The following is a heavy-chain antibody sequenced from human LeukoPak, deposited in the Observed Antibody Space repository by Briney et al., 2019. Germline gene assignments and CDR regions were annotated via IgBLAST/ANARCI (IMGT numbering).Heavy chain of an antibody. J-gene: IGHJ4*02. Sequence: GESLKISCKGSGYSFTNYWIGWVRQMPGKGLEWIGIIYPGDSDTRYSPSFQGQVTISADKSISTAYLQWSSLKASDTAMHYCARQFSGFHYYFDYWGQGTLVTVSS. V-gene: IGHV5-51*01. D-gene: IGHD5-12*01. CDR1: GYSFTNYW. CDR2: IYPGDSDT. CDR3: ARQFSGFHYYFDY.